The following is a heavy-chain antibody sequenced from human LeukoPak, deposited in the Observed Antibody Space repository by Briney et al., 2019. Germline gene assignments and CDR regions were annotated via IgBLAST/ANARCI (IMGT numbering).Heavy chain of an antibody. D-gene: IGHD2-2*01. CDR1: GGSISSGGYY. V-gene: IGHV4-31*03. J-gene: IGHJ5*02. Sequence: SETLSLTCTVSGGSISSGGYYWSWIRQHPGKGLEWIGYIYYGGSTYYNPSLKSRVTISVDTSKNQFSLKLSSVTAADTAVYYCAREIVVVPAASQAIWFDPWGQGTLVTVSS. CDR2: IYYGGST. CDR3: AREIVVVPAASQAIWFDP.